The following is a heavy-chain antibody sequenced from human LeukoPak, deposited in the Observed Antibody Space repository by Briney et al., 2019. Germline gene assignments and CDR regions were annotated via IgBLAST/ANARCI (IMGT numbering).Heavy chain of an antibody. CDR3: ASCSCSGQLMGYCPPADY. D-gene: IGHD2-15*01. V-gene: IGHV3-7*01. Sequence: PGGSLRLSCAASGFTLSNAWMTWVRQAPGKGLEWVANIKQDGSEKYYVDSVKGRFTISRDNAKNSLYLQMNSLRAEETAVYYCASCSCSGQLMGYCPPADYWGQGTLVTVSS. J-gene: IGHJ4*02. CDR2: IKQDGSEK. CDR1: GFTLSNAW.